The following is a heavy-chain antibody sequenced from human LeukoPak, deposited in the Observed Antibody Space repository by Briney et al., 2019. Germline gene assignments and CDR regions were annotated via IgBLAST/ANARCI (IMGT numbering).Heavy chain of an antibody. J-gene: IGHJ4*02. V-gene: IGHV3-23*01. CDR1: GFTFSGYA. CDR3: ANFSVSGYYYDSSGYLFDY. Sequence: GGSLRLSCAASGFTFSGYAMSWVRQAPGKGLEWVSAISGSGGSTYYADSVKGRFTISRDNSKNTLYLQMNSLRAEDTAVYYCANFSVSGYYYDSSGYLFDYWGQGTLVTVSS. D-gene: IGHD3-22*01. CDR2: ISGSGGST.